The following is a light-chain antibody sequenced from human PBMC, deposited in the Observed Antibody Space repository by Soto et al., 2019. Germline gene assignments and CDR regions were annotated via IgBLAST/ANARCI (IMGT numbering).Light chain of an antibody. CDR3: QQSYSTPWT. CDR2: AAS. Sequence: DIQMTQSPSTLSEAVLGIVTITCRASQSISSYLNWYQQKPGKAPKLLIYAASSLQSGVPSRFSGSGSGTDFTLTISSLQPEDFATYYCQQSYSTPWTFGQGTKVDIK. V-gene: IGKV1-39*01. CDR1: QSISSY. J-gene: IGKJ1*01.